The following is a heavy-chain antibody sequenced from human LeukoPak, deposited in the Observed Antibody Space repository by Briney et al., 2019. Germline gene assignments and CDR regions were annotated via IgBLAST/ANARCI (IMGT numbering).Heavy chain of an antibody. Sequence: GGSLRLSCAASGFTFSDYYMNWVRQVLGKGLEWVSSISSSSTIYYADSVKGRFTISRDNAKNSLYLQMNSLRAEDTAVYYCARDIGYYGSGSYYNRKIYYYYYYGMDVWGQGTTVTVSS. J-gene: IGHJ6*02. CDR2: ISSSSTI. D-gene: IGHD3-10*01. V-gene: IGHV3-69-1*02. CDR3: ARDIGYYGSGSYYNRKIYYYYYYGMDV. CDR1: GFTFSDYY.